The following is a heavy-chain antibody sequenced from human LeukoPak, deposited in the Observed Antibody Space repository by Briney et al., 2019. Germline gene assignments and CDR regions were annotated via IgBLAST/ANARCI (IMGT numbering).Heavy chain of an antibody. CDR2: IDPSDSYT. D-gene: IGHD2-2*01. CDR1: GYSFTSYW. V-gene: IGHV5-10-1*01. Sequence: GESLKISCKGSGYSFTSYWISWVRQMPGKGLEWMGRIDPSDSYTNYSPSFQGHVIISADKSISTAYLQWSSLKASDTAMYYCAISGKYCSSTSCYAGQDWGQGTLVTVSS. CDR3: AISGKYCSSTSCYAGQD. J-gene: IGHJ4*02.